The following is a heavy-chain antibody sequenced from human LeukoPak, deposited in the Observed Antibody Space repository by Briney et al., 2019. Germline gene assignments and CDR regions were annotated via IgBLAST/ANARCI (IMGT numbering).Heavy chain of an antibody. CDR2: ISGSGGST. D-gene: IGHD4-17*01. CDR1: GFTFSSYA. V-gene: IGHV3-23*01. Sequence: GGSLRLSCAASGFTFSSYAMSWVRQAPGKGLEWVSAISGSGGSTYYADSVKGRFTISGDNSKNTLYLQMNSLRAEDTAVYYCASTGDYGDYARDYWGQGTLVTVSS. J-gene: IGHJ4*02. CDR3: ASTGDYGDYARDY.